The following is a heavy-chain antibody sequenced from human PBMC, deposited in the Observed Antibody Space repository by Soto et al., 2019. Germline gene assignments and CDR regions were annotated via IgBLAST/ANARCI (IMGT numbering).Heavy chain of an antibody. CDR3: ARAKNSGYYRTVDY. Sequence: QVQLVASGGGVVQPGRSLSLSCAASGFTLSGHGLHWVRQAPGTGLEWVAVVTHDGTERHYPDSVKGRFTITRDISKNTFYLQMNSLRVEDTAMYYCARAKNSGYYRTVDYWGQGTLVTVSS. CDR2: VTHDGTER. CDR1: GFTLSGHG. V-gene: IGHV3-30*03. D-gene: IGHD3-10*01. J-gene: IGHJ4*02.